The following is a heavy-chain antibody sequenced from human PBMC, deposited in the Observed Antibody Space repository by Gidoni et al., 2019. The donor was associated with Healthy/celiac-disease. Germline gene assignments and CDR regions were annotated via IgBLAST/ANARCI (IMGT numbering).Heavy chain of an antibody. Sequence: QVQLVESGGGVVQPGRSLRLSCAASGFTFSSYGMHWVRQAPGKGLEWVAVIWYDGSNKYYADSVKGRFTISRDNSKNTLYLQMNSLRAEDTAVYYCARGYYDSSGLAAFDIWGQGTMVTVSS. D-gene: IGHD3-22*01. CDR3: ARGYYDSSGLAAFDI. J-gene: IGHJ3*02. CDR2: IWYDGSNK. V-gene: IGHV3-33*01. CDR1: GFTFSSYG.